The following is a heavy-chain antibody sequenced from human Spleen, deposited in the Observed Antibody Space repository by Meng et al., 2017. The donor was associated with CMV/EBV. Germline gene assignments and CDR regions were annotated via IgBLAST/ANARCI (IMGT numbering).Heavy chain of an antibody. Sequence: EVQLVESGGGLVQPGGSLRLSCAASGFNVRDKYMSWVRQAPGKGLEWVCIIYRGDNTYYIDSVKDRFTVSRDNSKNTMYLQMNSLRVEDTAVYYCTGDSVSNPNLDYWGQGTLVTSPQ. CDR3: TGDSVSNPNLDY. V-gene: IGHV3-66*01. J-gene: IGHJ4*02. D-gene: IGHD3-10*01. CDR1: GFNVRDKY. CDR2: IYRGDNT.